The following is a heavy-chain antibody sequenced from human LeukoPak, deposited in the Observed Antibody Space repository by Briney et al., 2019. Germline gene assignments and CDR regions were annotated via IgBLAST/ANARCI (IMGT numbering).Heavy chain of an antibody. J-gene: IGHJ6*02. V-gene: IGHV4-34*01. CDR2: INHSGST. Sequence: SETLSLTCAVYGGSFSGYYWSWIRQPPGKGLEWIGEINHSGSTNYNPSLKSRVTISVDTSKNQFSLKLSSVTAADTAVYYCARSGSTSSDAAQNYYYYGMDVWGQGTTVTVSS. D-gene: IGHD2-2*01. CDR1: GGSFSGYY. CDR3: ARSGSTSSDAAQNYYYYGMDV.